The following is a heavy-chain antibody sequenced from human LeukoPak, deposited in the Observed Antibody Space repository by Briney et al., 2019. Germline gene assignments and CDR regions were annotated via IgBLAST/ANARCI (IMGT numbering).Heavy chain of an antibody. CDR2: ISSSGSTI. D-gene: IGHD6-6*01. CDR3: GSSSGRNNWFDP. J-gene: IGHJ5*02. Sequence: GGSLRLSCAASGFTFSDYYMSWIRQAPGKGLEGVSYISSSGSTIYYADSVKGRFTISRDNAKNSLYLQMNSLRAEDTAVYYCGSSSGRNNWFDPWGQGTLVIVSS. V-gene: IGHV3-11*04. CDR1: GFTFSDYY.